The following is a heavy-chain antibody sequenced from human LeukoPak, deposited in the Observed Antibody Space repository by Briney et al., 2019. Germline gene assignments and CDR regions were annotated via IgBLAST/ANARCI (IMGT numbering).Heavy chain of an antibody. Sequence: GGSLRLSCAASGFTFSSYSMNWVRQAPGKGLEWVSSISSSSSYIYYADSVKGRFTIFRDNSKNTLYLKMNSLRAEDTAVYYCAKDNLAQGWFGPWGQGTLVTVSS. CDR1: GFTFSSYS. CDR3: AKDNLAQGWFGP. CDR2: ISSSSSYI. D-gene: IGHD1-14*01. J-gene: IGHJ5*02. V-gene: IGHV3-21*04.